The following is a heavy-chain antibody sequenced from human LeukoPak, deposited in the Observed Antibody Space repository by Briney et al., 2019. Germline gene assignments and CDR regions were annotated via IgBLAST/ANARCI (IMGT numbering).Heavy chain of an antibody. J-gene: IGHJ5*02. Sequence: PGGSLRLSCAASGFKFDDYSMSWVRQVPGKGLEWVSGINWNGGSRGYADSVKGRFTISRDNAKNSVYLQMNSLRSEDTAFYHCARDRCSSTSCYNTPNWFDLWGQGTLVTVSS. CDR2: INWNGGSR. CDR3: ARDRCSSTSCYNTPNWFDL. D-gene: IGHD2-2*02. CDR1: GFKFDDYS. V-gene: IGHV3-20*01.